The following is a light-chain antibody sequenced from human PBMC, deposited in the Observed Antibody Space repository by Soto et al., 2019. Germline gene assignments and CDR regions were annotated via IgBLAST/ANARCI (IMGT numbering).Light chain of an antibody. V-gene: IGLV1-44*01. CDR3: ATWDASLTGWV. CDR1: SSNIGSNT. Sequence: QPVLTQPPSGSGTPGQRVTISCSGSSSNIGSNTVNWYQQFPGTAPKLLIHSNNQRPSGVPDRFSGARSGTSASLAISGLQSEDEADYYCATWDASLTGWVFGGGTKVTVL. J-gene: IGLJ3*02. CDR2: SNN.